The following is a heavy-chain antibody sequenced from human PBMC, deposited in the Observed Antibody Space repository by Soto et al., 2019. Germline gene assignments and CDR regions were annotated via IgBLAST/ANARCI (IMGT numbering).Heavy chain of an antibody. CDR1: GASISTNYW. V-gene: IGHV4-4*02. Sequence: QVQLQESGPGLVKPSGTLSLTCAVSGASISTNYWWSWVRQSPGKGLVWIGEIHHSGSTNYNPSVKGRVTISVDKSKNQFSLKLSSVTAADTAVYHCVRESYSDGIGYYALDNWGQGTLLTVSS. CDR2: IHHSGST. CDR3: VRESYSDGIGYYALDN. D-gene: IGHD3-22*01. J-gene: IGHJ4*02.